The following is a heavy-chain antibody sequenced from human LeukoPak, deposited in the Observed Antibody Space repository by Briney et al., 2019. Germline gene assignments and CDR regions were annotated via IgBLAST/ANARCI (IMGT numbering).Heavy chain of an antibody. Sequence: YPGGSLRLSCAVSGFTFSSHAMSWVRKAPGKGLEWVSGIGVGGGDTYYADSVKGRFTISRDNSKNTLYLQMNSLRAEDTAVYYCAKELYYYDSSGSFDYWGQGTLVAVSS. D-gene: IGHD3-22*01. CDR2: IGVGGGDT. V-gene: IGHV3-23*01. CDR3: AKELYYYDSSGSFDY. J-gene: IGHJ4*02. CDR1: GFTFSSHA.